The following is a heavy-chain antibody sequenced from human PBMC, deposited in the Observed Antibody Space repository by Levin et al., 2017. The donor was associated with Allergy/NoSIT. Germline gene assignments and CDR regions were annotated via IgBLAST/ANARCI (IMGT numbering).Heavy chain of an antibody. CDR2: IYSGGST. V-gene: IGHV3-53*01. J-gene: IGHJ6*03. CDR1: GFTVSSNY. Sequence: GESLKISCAASGFTVSSNYMSWVRQAPGKGLEWVSVIYSGGSTYYADSVKGRFTISRDNSKNTLYLQMNSLRAEDTAVYYCARSPYYYYYMDVWGKGTTVTVSS. CDR3: ARSPYYYYYMDV.